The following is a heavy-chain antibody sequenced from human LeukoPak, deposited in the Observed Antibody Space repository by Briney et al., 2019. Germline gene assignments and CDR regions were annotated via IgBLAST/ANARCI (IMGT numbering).Heavy chain of an antibody. D-gene: IGHD4-17*01. CDR2: ISVSAATI. V-gene: IGHV3-48*03. CDR3: ARMTTVTHY. Sequence: PGGSLRLSCAASGFTFSNYEMNWVRQAPGKGLEWVSFISVSAATIYYADSVQGRFTISRDNARNSLYLQMNNLRAEDTAVYYCARMTTVTHYWGQGTLVTVTS. J-gene: IGHJ4*02. CDR1: GFTFSNYE.